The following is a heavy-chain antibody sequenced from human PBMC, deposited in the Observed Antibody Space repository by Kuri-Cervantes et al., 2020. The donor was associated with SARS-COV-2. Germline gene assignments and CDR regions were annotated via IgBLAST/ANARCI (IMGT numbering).Heavy chain of an antibody. CDR1: GGSFSGYY. Sequence: SETLSLTCAVYGGSFSGYYWSWIRQPPGKGLEWVWKINHSGSTNYNPSLKSRVTISVDTSKNQFSLKLSSVTAADTAVYYCARVDGDYVDWYFDLWGRGTLVTVSS. CDR2: INHSGST. V-gene: IGHV4-34*01. CDR3: ARVDGDYVDWYFDL. J-gene: IGHJ2*01. D-gene: IGHD4-17*01.